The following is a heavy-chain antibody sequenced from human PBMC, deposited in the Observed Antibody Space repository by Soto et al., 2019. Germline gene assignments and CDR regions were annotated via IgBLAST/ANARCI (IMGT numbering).Heavy chain of an antibody. Sequence: SETLSLTCTVSGDSLTSHSYYWTWVRQPPGKGLEWIGNIYYTGNANYNPSLTGRVTLSVDTSRNQFSLRLTSVTTADTAVYFCARDHHSYYDTSGYYPYFDFWGQGTLVTVS. J-gene: IGHJ4*02. CDR2: IYYTGNA. D-gene: IGHD3-22*01. CDR1: GDSLTSHSYY. CDR3: ARDHHSYYDTSGYYPYFDF. V-gene: IGHV4-61*01.